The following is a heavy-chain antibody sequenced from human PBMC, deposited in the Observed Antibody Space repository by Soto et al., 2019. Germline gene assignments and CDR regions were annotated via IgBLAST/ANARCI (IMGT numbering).Heavy chain of an antibody. V-gene: IGHV4-39*01. CDR1: GGSISSSSYY. CDR2: IYYSGST. Sequence: PSETLSLTCTVSGGSISSSSYYWGWIRQPPGKGLEWIGSIYYSGSTYYNPSLKSRVTISVDTSKNQFSLKLSSVTAADTAVYYCARQLICINTSSYGASDIWGQGTKVTVSS. D-gene: IGHD2-2*01. CDR3: ARQLICINTSSYGASDI. J-gene: IGHJ3*02.